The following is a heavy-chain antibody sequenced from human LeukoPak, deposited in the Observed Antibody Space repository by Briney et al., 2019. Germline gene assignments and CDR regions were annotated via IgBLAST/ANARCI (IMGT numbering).Heavy chain of an antibody. CDR3: ARIVASYYFDY. CDR2: IYYSGST. D-gene: IGHD5-12*01. J-gene: IGHJ4*02. V-gene: IGHV4-39*01. CDR1: GGSISSSSYY. Sequence: PSETLSLTCTVSGGSISSSSYYWGWIRQPPGKGLEWIGSIYYSGSTYYNPSLKSRVTISVDTSKNQFSLKLSSVTAADTAVYYCARIVASYYFDYWGQGTLVTVSS.